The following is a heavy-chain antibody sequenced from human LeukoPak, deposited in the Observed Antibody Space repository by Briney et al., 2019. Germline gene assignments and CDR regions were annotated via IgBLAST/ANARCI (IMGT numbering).Heavy chain of an antibody. Sequence: GGSLRLSCAASGFTFSSYAMNWVRQAPGKGLEWVSVISGTGGRTYYADSVKGRFTISRDNSKNTLYLQMNSLRAEDTAVYYCAKDPTHYRVWDYYETIGLSYWGQGTLVTVSS. V-gene: IGHV3-23*01. CDR3: AKDPTHYRVWDYYETIGLSY. CDR2: ISGTGGRT. D-gene: IGHD3-22*01. CDR1: GFTFSSYA. J-gene: IGHJ4*02.